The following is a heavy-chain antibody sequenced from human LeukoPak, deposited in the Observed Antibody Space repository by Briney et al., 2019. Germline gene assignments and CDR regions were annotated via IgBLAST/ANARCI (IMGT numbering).Heavy chain of an antibody. Sequence: GGSLRLSCAASGFTFDDYGMSWVRQAPRKGLEWVSGINWNGGSTGYADSVKGRFTISRDNAKNSLYLQMNSLRAEDTALYYCARVYELREEDYYYYYMDVWGKGTTVTVSS. V-gene: IGHV3-20*04. J-gene: IGHJ6*03. D-gene: IGHD5/OR15-5a*01. CDR2: INWNGGST. CDR3: ARVYELREEDYYYYYMDV. CDR1: GFTFDDYG.